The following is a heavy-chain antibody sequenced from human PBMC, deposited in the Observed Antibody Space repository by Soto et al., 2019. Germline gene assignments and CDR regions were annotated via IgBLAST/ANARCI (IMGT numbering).Heavy chain of an antibody. J-gene: IGHJ4*02. D-gene: IGHD3-16*02. CDR1: GYTFTGYY. CDR2: INPNSGGT. Sequence: ASVKVSCKASGYTFTGYYMHWVRQAPGQGLEWMGWINPNSGGTNYAQKFQGRVTMTRDTSISTAYMELSRLRSDDTAVYYCARALRLGELSFRPWGQGTLVTVSS. V-gene: IGHV1-2*02. CDR3: ARALRLGELSFRP.